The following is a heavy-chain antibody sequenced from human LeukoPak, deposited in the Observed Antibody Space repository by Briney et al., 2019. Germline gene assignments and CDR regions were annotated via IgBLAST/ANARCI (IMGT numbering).Heavy chain of an antibody. Sequence: ASVKVSCKASGYIFTTYFIHWVRQAPGQGLEWMGWVNPNNGDTNYVQKFQGRVTMTRDTSISTAYMELTRLRSDDTAVYYCAREGGYDILTGYQDYWGQGTLVTVSS. CDR1: GYIFTTYF. D-gene: IGHD3-9*01. J-gene: IGHJ4*02. CDR3: AREGGYDILTGYQDY. CDR2: VNPNNGDT. V-gene: IGHV1-2*02.